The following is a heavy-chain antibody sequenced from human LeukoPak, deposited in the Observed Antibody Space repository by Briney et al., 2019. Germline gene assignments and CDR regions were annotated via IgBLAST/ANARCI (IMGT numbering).Heavy chain of an antibody. CDR1: GGSISSYY. CDR3: ARHETDYDSSGYYYGLGSYFDY. J-gene: IGHJ4*02. Sequence: PSETLSLTCTVSGGSISSYYWSWIRQPPGKGLEWIGYIYYSGSTNYNPSLKSRVTISVDTSKNQFSLKLSSVTAADTAVYHCARHETDYDSSGYYYGLGSYFDYWGQGTLVTVSS. D-gene: IGHD3-22*01. V-gene: IGHV4-59*08. CDR2: IYYSGST.